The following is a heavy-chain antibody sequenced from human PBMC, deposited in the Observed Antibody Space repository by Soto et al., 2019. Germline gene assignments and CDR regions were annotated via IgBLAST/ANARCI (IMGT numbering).Heavy chain of an antibody. J-gene: IGHJ6*02. Sequence: QVQLVQSGAEVKKPGASVKVSCKASGYTFTGYYMHWVRQAPGQGLEWMGWINPNSGGTNYAQKVQGRVTITADESTSTAYMELSSLGSEDTALYYCARAHSGYDCGPSCCYGMDVWGQGTTVTVSS. CDR3: ARAHSGYDCGPSCCYGMDV. V-gene: IGHV1-2*02. CDR1: GYTFTGYY. D-gene: IGHD5-12*01. CDR2: INPNSGGT.